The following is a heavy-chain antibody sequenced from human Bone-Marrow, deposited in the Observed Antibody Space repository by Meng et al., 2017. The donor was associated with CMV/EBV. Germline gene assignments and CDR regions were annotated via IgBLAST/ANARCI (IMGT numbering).Heavy chain of an antibody. CDR2: IYHSGST. Sequence: GSLRLSCTVSGYSISSGYYWGWIRQPPGKGLEWIGSIYHSGSTYYNPSLKSRVTISVDTSKNQFSLKLSSVTAADTAVYYCARAGGSGFLEWLSLDYWGQGTLVTVSS. V-gene: IGHV4-38-2*02. CDR3: ARAGGSGFLEWLSLDY. CDR1: GYSISSGYY. D-gene: IGHD3-3*01. J-gene: IGHJ4*02.